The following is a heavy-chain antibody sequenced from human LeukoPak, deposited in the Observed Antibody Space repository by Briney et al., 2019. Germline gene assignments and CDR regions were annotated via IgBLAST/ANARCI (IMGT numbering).Heavy chain of an antibody. D-gene: IGHD4-23*01. V-gene: IGHV3-23*01. CDR1: GFTFNNFA. Sequence: GGPLRLSCAASGFTFNNFALSWVRQAPEKGLEWVATIIGRGGSSSHAASVKGRFTISRDNSNNTLYLHMSSLRADDTAVYYCAKHPGPYGGNPFNSWGLGMLVTVSS. CDR3: AKHPGPYGGNPFNS. J-gene: IGHJ4*02. CDR2: IIGRGGSS.